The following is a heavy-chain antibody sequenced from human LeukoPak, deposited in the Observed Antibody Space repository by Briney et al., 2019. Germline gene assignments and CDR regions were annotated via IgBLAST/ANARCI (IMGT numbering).Heavy chain of an antibody. Sequence: GGSLRLSCAASGFTFSNAWMSWVRQAPGKGLEWVGRIKSKTDGGTTDYAAHVKGRFTISRDDSKNTLYLQMNSLKTEDTAVYYGTTDRYYDSSGYPLYYFDYWGQGTLVTVSS. D-gene: IGHD3-22*01. V-gene: IGHV3-15*01. J-gene: IGHJ4*02. CDR1: GFTFSNAW. CDR2: IKSKTDGGTT. CDR3: TTDRYYDSSGYPLYYFDY.